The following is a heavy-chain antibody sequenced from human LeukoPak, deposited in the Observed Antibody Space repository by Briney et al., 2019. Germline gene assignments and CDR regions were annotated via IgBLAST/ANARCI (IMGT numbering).Heavy chain of an antibody. D-gene: IGHD2-2*01. Sequence: GGSLRLSCAASGFTFSSYSMNWVRQAPGKGLEWVSSISSSSSYIYYADSVKGRFTISRDNAKNSLYLQMNSLRAEDTAVYYCARGYCSSTSRYFARIDYWGQGTLVTVSS. CDR2: ISSSSSYI. J-gene: IGHJ4*02. CDR1: GFTFSSYS. CDR3: ARGYCSSTSRYFARIDY. V-gene: IGHV3-21*01.